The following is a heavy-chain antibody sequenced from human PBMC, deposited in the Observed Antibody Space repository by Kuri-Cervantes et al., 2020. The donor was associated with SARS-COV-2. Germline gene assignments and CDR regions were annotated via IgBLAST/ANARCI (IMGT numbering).Heavy chain of an antibody. D-gene: IGHD3-3*01. J-gene: IGHJ3*02. CDR2: IYYSGST. CDR3: ARPLALYYDFWSGYPYDAFDI. Sequence: SETLSLTCAVYGGSFSGYYWSWIRRPPGKGLEWIGSIYYSGSTYYNPSLKSRVTISVDTSKNQFSLKLSSVTAADTAVYYCARPLALYYDFWSGYPYDAFDIWGQGTMVTVSS. CDR1: GGSFSGYY. V-gene: IGHV4-34*01.